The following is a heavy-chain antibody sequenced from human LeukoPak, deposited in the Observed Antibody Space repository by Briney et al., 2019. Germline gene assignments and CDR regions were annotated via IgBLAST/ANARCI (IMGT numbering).Heavy chain of an antibody. CDR3: AAPTVTTDDAFDI. Sequence: SVKVSCKASGFTFTSSAVQWVRQARGQRLEWIGWIVVGSGNTNYAQKFQERVTITRDMSTSTAYMELSSPRSEDTAVYYCAAPTVTTDDAFDIWGQGTMVTVSS. CDR1: GFTFTSSA. CDR2: IVVGSGNT. J-gene: IGHJ3*02. V-gene: IGHV1-58*01. D-gene: IGHD4-17*01.